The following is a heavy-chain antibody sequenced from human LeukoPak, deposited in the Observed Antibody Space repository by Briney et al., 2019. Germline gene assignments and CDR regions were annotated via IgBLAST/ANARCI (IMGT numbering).Heavy chain of an antibody. CDR3: AKRTWFGELSFDY. CDR1: GVSFSGYY. D-gene: IGHD3-10*01. Sequence: SETLSLTCAVYGVSFSGYYWSWIRQPPGKGLEWIGEINHSGSTNHNPSLRSRVTISVDTSKIQFSLKLSSVTAADTAVYYCAKRTWFGELSFDYWGQGTLVTVSS. CDR2: INHSGST. J-gene: IGHJ4*02. V-gene: IGHV4-34*01.